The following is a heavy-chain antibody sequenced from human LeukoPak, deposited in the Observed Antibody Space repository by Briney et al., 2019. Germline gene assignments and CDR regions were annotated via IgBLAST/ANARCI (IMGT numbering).Heavy chain of an antibody. J-gene: IGHJ6*04. CDR1: GGSFSGYF. D-gene: IGHD3-10*02. CDR3: AELGITMIGGV. Sequence: PSETLSLTCVVYGGSFSGYFWSWIRQPPGKGLEWIGDINHNGGTNYNPSLKSRVTISVDTSKNQFSLRLSSVTAADTAVYYCAELGITMIGGVWGKGTTVTISS. V-gene: IGHV4-34*01. CDR2: INHNGGT.